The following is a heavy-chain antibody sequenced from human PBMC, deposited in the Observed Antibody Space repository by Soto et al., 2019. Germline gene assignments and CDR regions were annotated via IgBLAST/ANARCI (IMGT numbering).Heavy chain of an antibody. CDR3: VRDGTKTLRDWFDP. CDR1: GSSIRGFY. D-gene: IGHD1-1*01. CDR2: IYATGTT. V-gene: IGHV4-4*07. J-gene: IGHJ5*02. Sequence: SETLSLTCPVSGSSIRGFYWSWIRKSAGKGLEWIGRIYATGTTDYNPSLKSRVMMSVDTSKKQFSLKLRSVTAADTAVYYCVRDGTKTLRDWFDPWGQGISVTVSS.